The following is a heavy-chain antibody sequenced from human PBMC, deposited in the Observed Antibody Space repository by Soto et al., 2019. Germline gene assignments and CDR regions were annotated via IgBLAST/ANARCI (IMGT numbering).Heavy chain of an antibody. Sequence: PSETLSLTCAVYGGSFSGYYWSWIRQPPGEGLEWIGEINHSGSTNYNPSLKSRVTISVDTSKNQCSLKLSSVTAADTAVYYCARDGCSGGSCSSYDYYGMDVWGQGTTVTVSS. V-gene: IGHV4-34*01. CDR1: GGSFSGYY. CDR3: ARDGCSGGSCSSYDYYGMDV. J-gene: IGHJ6*02. D-gene: IGHD2-15*01. CDR2: INHSGST.